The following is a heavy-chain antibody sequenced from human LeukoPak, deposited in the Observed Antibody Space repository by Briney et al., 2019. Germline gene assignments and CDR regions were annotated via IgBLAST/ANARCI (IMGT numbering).Heavy chain of an antibody. D-gene: IGHD3-3*01. CDR3: ARDTFGVVQVGWFDP. V-gene: IGHV1-18*01. J-gene: IGHJ5*02. CDR2: ISAYNGNT. CDR1: GYTFTSYG. Sequence: GASVKVSCKASGYTFTSYGISWVRQAPGQGLEWMGWISAYNGNTNYAQKLQGRVTMTTDTSTSTAYMELRSLRSDDTAVYYCARDTFGVVQVGWFDPWGQGTLVTVSS.